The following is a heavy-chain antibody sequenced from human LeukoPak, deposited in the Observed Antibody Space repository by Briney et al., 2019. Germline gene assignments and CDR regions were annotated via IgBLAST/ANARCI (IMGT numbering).Heavy chain of an antibody. Sequence: GGSLRLSCTASGCTFSSCSMNWVRQAPGKGLEWVASIRSHGNSIYYADSVKGRFTVSRDNSKNSLYVQMNNLRVEDTALYYCATVEGAYCGGDCYKYYGMDIWGQGTTVTVSS. CDR3: ATVEGAYCGGDCYKYYGMDI. J-gene: IGHJ6*02. D-gene: IGHD2-21*02. V-gene: IGHV3-21*06. CDR2: IRSHGNSI. CDR1: GCTFSSCS.